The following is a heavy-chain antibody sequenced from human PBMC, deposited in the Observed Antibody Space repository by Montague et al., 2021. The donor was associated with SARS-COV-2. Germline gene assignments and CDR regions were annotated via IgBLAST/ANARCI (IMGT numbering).Heavy chain of an antibody. Sequence: CAISGDSVSSKSVAWNWIRQSPSRGLEWLGRTYYRSKWDSDYAESVKXGLVITPDTSKNQVSLQLNSVIPEDTAVYFCASSGITLTGLDAFDIWGQGTMVTVSS. CDR2: TYYRSKWDS. J-gene: IGHJ3*02. CDR3: ASSGITLTGLDAFDI. CDR1: GDSVSSKSVA. V-gene: IGHV6-1*01. D-gene: IGHD3-9*01.